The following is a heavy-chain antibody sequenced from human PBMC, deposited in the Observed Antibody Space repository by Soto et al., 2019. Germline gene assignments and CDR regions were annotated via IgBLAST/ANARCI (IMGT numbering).Heavy chain of an antibody. CDR2: INPNNGDT. J-gene: IGHJ5*02. V-gene: IGHV1-2*02. CDR1: VFSVDTTYC. CDR3: GSPRSGPSPDVGP. Sequence: QVQLVQSGAEVKKPGASVKVSCKASVFSVDTTYCIHWVRRAPGQGLEWMGSINPNNGDTNYAQEFQGRVTMTRDTSISTAYMEVSSLTSDDTAVYYCGSPRSGPSPDVGPWGHGTVVTVSS. D-gene: IGHD2-15*01.